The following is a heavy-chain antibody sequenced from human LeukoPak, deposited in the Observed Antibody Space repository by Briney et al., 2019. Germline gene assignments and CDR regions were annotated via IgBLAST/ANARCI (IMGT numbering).Heavy chain of an antibody. Sequence: QPGGSLRLSCAASGFTFSSYAMSWVRQAPGKWLEWVSAISGSGGSTYYADSVKGRFTISRDNSKNTLYLQMNSLRAADTAVYYCAKSGCSSTSCYTDYWGQGTLVTVSS. V-gene: IGHV3-23*01. J-gene: IGHJ4*02. CDR3: AKSGCSSTSCYTDY. CDR1: GFTFSSYA. D-gene: IGHD2-2*02. CDR2: ISGSGGST.